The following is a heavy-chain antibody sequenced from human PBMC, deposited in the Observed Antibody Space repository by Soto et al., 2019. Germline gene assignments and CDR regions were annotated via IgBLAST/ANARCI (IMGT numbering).Heavy chain of an antibody. CDR1: GYSFTSYW. Sequence: GESLKISCKGSGYSFTSYWISWVRQMPGKGLEWMGRIDPSDSYTNYSPSFQGHVTISADKSISTAYLQWSSLKASGTAMYYCVFFGDSYTPEYYYGMDVWGQGTTVTVSS. CDR3: VFFGDSYTPEYYYGMDV. V-gene: IGHV5-10-1*01. D-gene: IGHD2-21*02. J-gene: IGHJ6*02. CDR2: IDPSDSYT.